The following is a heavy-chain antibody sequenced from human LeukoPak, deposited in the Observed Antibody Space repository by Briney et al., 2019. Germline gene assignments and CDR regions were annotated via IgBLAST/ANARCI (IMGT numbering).Heavy chain of an antibody. J-gene: IGHJ4*02. CDR1: GGSFSGYY. CDR3: ARARVSDY. Sequence: SETLSLTCAVYGGSFSGYYWSWIRQPPGKGLEWIGEINHSGSTNYNPSLKSRVTISVDTSKNQFSLKLSSVTAADTAVYYYARARVSDYWGQGTLVTVSS. CDR2: INHSGST. V-gene: IGHV4-34*01.